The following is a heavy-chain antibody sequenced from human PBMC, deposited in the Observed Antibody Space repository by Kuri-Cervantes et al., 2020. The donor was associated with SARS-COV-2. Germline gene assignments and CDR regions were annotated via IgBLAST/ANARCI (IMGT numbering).Heavy chain of an antibody. D-gene: IGHD3-3*01. Sequence: ASVKVSCKASGYTFTGYYMHWVRQAPGQGLEWMGWINPNSGGTNYAQKFQGWVTMTRDTSISTAYMELSRLRSDDTAVYYCARGQYDFWSGYPIYYYCGMDVWGQGTTVTVSS. CDR3: ARGQYDFWSGYPIYYYCGMDV. J-gene: IGHJ6*02. CDR2: INPNSGGT. V-gene: IGHV1-2*04. CDR1: GYTFTGYY.